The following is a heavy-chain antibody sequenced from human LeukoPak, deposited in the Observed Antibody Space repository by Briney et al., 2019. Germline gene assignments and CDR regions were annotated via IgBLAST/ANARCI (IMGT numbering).Heavy chain of an antibody. J-gene: IGHJ6*04. V-gene: IGHV1-18*04. CDR3: ARDRKTWVTMVRGVIIVYGMDV. CDR1: GYIFTSYG. Sequence: APVKVSCKASGYIFTSYGISWGRQAPGQGRKGRGWMRAYNGKTNYAQKLQGRVTMTTDTSTSTAYMELRSLRSDDTAVYYCARDRKTWVTMVRGVIIVYGMDVWGKGTTVTVSS. CDR2: MRAYNGKT. D-gene: IGHD3-10*01.